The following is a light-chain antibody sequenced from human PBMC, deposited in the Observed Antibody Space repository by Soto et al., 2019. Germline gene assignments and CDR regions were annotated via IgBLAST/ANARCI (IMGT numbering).Light chain of an antibody. CDR3: QQYGSSQWT. J-gene: IGKJ1*01. CDR2: GAS. CDR1: QSVSSSY. V-gene: IGKV3-20*01. Sequence: EIVLMQSPGTLSLSPGEGATLSCRASQSVSSSYLAWYQQKRGQAPRLLIYGASSRATGIPDRFSGSGSGTAFTLTISRLEPEDFAVYYCQQYGSSQWTFGQGTKVEIK.